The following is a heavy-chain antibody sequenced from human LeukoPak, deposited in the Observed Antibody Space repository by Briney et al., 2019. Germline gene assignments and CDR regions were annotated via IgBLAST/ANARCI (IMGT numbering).Heavy chain of an antibody. CDR2: INPSGGST. V-gene: IGHV1-46*01. J-gene: IGHJ4*02. CDR1: GYTFTSYY. CDR3: ARDIAVAGTLVY. D-gene: IGHD6-19*01. Sequence: ASVKASCKASGYTFTSYYMHWVRQAPGQGLEWMGIINPSGGSTSYAQKFQGRVTMTRDMSTSTVYMELSSLRSEDTAVYYCARDIAVAGTLVYWGQGTLVTVSS.